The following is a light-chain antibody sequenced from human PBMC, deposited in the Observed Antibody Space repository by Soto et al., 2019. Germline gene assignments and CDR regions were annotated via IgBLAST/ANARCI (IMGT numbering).Light chain of an antibody. V-gene: IGLV2-14*01. J-gene: IGLJ2*01. CDR2: DVS. CDR1: SCDVGGYNY. CDR3: SSYTSSSPLHVV. Sequence: QSVLTQPASVSGSPGQSITISCTGTSCDVGGYNYVSWYQQHPGKAPKLMIYDVSNRPSGVSNRFSGSKSGNTASLTISGLQAEDEADYYCSSYTSSSPLHVVFGGGTKLTVL.